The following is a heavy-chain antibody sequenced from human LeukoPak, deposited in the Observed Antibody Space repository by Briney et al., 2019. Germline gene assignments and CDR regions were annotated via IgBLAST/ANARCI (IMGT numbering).Heavy chain of an antibody. J-gene: IGHJ4*02. CDR1: GFTFSSYA. D-gene: IGHD6-13*01. CDR3: ARAIPASSSWYILDY. Sequence: GRSLRLSCAASGFTFSSYAMHWVRQAPGKGLEWVAVISYDGSNKYYADSVKGRFTISRDNSKDTLYLQMNSLRAEDTAVYYCARAIPASSSWYILDYWGQGTLVTVSS. V-gene: IGHV3-30-3*01. CDR2: ISYDGSNK.